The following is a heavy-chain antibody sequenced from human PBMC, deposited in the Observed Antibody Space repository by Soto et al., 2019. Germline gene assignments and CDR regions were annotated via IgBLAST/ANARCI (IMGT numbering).Heavy chain of an antibody. CDR2: ISNDGSNK. J-gene: IGHJ4*02. V-gene: IGHV3-30*03. CDR1: GFIFSTYG. CDR3: ARTSGYYLYDY. D-gene: IGHD3-22*01. Sequence: GGSLRLSCAASGFIFSTYGMHWVRQAPGKGLEWVAFISNDGSNKYYADSVKGRFTISRDNSKNTLYLQMSSLRSEDTAVYYCARTSGYYLYDYWGQGTLVTVSS.